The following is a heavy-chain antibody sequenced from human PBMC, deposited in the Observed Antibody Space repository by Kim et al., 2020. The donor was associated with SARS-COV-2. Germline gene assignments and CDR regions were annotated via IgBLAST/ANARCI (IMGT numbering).Heavy chain of an antibody. CDR2: ISFDGSKK. D-gene: IGHD2-2*01. CDR1: GFTSTNYG. V-gene: IGHV3-30*03. Sequence: GGSLRLSCAASGFTSTNYGMHWVRQTPGKGLEWVAFISFDGSKKYYTDSVKGRFTISRDNSQNTLYLQMNSLRPEDTAVYFCTSGSGVSAAFAFDFWGQGTLVTVSS. J-gene: IGHJ4*02. CDR3: TSGSGVSAAFAFDF.